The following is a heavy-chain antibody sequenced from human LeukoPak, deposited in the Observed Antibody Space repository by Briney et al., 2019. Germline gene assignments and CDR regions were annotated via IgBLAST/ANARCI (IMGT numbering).Heavy chain of an antibody. D-gene: IGHD5-12*01. CDR2: INHSGST. Sequence: PSETLSLTCAVYGGSFSGYYWSWIRQPPGKGLEWIGEINHSGSTNYNPSLKSRVTISVDTSKNQFSLKLSSVTAADTAVYYCARGNSGYGGGWGQGTLVTVSS. CDR3: ARGNSGYGGG. J-gene: IGHJ4*02. CDR1: GGSFSGYY. V-gene: IGHV4-34*01.